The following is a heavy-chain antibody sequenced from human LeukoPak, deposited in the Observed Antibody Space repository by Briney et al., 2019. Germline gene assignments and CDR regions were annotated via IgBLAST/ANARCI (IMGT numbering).Heavy chain of an antibody. D-gene: IGHD6-19*01. V-gene: IGHV4-59*08. CDR1: GGSISSYY. Sequence: PSETLSLTCTVSGGSISSYYWSWIRQPPGKGLEWIGHISYSGLTNYNPSLKSRVTISVDTSKNQFSLNLSSVIAADTAVYYCARPEGSGWYDIWGQGRMVTVSS. CDR3: ARPEGSGWYDI. J-gene: IGHJ3*02. CDR2: ISYSGLT.